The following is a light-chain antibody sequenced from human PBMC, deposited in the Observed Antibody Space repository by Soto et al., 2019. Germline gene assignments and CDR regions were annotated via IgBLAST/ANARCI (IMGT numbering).Light chain of an antibody. CDR2: DVN. CDR3: SSYTSSSTLGV. Sequence: QSALTQPASESGSPGQSITISCTGSSSDVGGYNYVSWYQQHPGKAPKLIIYDVNNLPSGVSDRFSGSKSGNTASLTISGLQAEDEADYYCSSYTSSSTLGVFGGGTKVTVL. V-gene: IGLV2-14*03. J-gene: IGLJ3*02. CDR1: SSDVGGYNY.